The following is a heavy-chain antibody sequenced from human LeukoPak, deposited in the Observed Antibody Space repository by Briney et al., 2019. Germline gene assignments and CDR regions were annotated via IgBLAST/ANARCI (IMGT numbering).Heavy chain of an antibody. J-gene: IGHJ4*02. D-gene: IGHD5-12*01. CDR1: GFSLSGYW. CDR3: ARGGYSFDY. V-gene: IGHV3-7*01. CDR2: LHADGNEK. Sequence: GGSLRLSCAASGFSLSGYWMSWVRQAPGKGLEWVARLHADGNEKYYVDSVKGRLTVSRDNAKNSLYVQMNSLRVEDTAVYYCARGGYSFDYLGQGTLVTVSS.